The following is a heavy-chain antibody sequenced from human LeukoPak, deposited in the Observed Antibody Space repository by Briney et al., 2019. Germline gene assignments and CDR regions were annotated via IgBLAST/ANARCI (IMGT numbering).Heavy chain of an antibody. CDR3: VKAVDSGGYNFERGANY. CDR2: IGGSDGRT. V-gene: IGHV3-23*01. J-gene: IGHJ4*02. D-gene: IGHD3-22*01. Sequence: GGSLRLSCVASGFTLSSHALSWVRQAPGKGREWLQAIGGSDGRTYYADSVKGRFIISRDNSENTLYLQINNLRAEDTAVYYCVKAVDSGGYNFERGANYWGQGTLVTVSS. CDR1: GFTLSSHA.